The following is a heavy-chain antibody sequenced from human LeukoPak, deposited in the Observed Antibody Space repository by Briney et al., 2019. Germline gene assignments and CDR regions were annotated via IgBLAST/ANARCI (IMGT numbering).Heavy chain of an antibody. J-gene: IGHJ4*02. CDR2: IKQDGSEK. CDR1: GFTLSSYW. Sequence: GGSLRLSCAASGFTLSSYWMSWVRQAPGKGLEWVANIKQDGSEKYYVDSVKGRFTISRDNAKNSLYLQMNSLRAEDTAVYYCASGTPSTYWGQGTLVTVSS. D-gene: IGHD1-14*01. V-gene: IGHV3-7*01. CDR3: ASGTPSTY.